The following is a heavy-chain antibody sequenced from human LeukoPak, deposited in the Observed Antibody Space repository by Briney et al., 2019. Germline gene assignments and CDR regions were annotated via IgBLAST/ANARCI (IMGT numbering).Heavy chain of an antibody. V-gene: IGHV4-59*08. J-gene: IGHJ4*02. D-gene: IGHD5-18*01. CDR3: ARHTTMGHFDY. Sequence: SETLSLTCTVSGDSLSSYYWSWIRQPPGKGLEWTGYIYYSGSTNYNPSLKSRVTISVDTSKNQFSLKLSSVTAADTAVYYCARHTTMGHFDYWGQGTLVTVSS. CDR1: GDSLSSYY. CDR2: IYYSGST.